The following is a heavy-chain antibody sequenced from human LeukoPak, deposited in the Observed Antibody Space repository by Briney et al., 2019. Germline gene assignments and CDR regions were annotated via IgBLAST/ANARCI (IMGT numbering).Heavy chain of an antibody. V-gene: IGHV1-18*04. CDR3: AREKYYYGSGSSYYFDY. CDR2: ISAYNGNT. CDR1: GYTFTSYG. Sequence: ASVKVSYKASGYTFTSYGISWVRQAPGQGLEWMGWISAYNGNTNYAQKLQGRVTMTTDTSTSTAYMELRSLRSDDTAVYYCAREKYYYGSGSSYYFDYWGQGTLVTVSS. J-gene: IGHJ4*02. D-gene: IGHD3-10*01.